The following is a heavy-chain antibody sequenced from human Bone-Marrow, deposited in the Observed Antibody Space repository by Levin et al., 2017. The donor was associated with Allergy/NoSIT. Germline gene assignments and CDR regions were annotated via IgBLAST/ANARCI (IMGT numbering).Heavy chain of an antibody. Sequence: PGGSLRLSCVTSGFNFDDYAMHWVRQAPGKGLEWVSGINWSGGSKAYADSVKGRFTISRDNRKNSLYLQMNSLRVEDTALYYCARGGQFVGMVEYWGQGTRVTVSS. D-gene: IGHD6-6*01. CDR2: INWSGGSK. V-gene: IGHV3-9*01. CDR1: GFNFDDYA. J-gene: IGHJ4*02. CDR3: ARGGQFVGMVEY.